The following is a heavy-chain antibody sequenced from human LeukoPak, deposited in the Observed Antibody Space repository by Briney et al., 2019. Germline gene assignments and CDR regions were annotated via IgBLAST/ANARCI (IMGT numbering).Heavy chain of an antibody. Sequence: SVKVSCKASGYTFTSYDINWVRQAPGQGLEWMGGIIPLFGTPDYAQKFQDRLTITADKSTSTAYMELSSLRSEDTAVYYCASATLRCSGGSCYEMDVWGKGTTVTVSS. CDR3: ASATLRCSGGSCYEMDV. J-gene: IGHJ6*04. CDR1: GYTFTSYD. D-gene: IGHD2-15*01. CDR2: IIPLFGTP. V-gene: IGHV1-69*06.